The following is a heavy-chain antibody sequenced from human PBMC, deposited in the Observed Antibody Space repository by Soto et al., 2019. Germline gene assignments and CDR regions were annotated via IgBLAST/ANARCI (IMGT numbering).Heavy chain of an antibody. CDR2: ISYDGSNK. Sequence: GGSLRLSCAASGFTFSSYAMHWVRQAPGKGLEWVAGISYDGSNKYYADSVKGRFTISRDNSKNTLYLQMNSLRAEDTAVYYCARGLGISGPFDYWGQGTLVTVSS. D-gene: IGHD7-27*01. CDR3: ARGLGISGPFDY. V-gene: IGHV3-30*04. J-gene: IGHJ4*02. CDR1: GFTFSSYA.